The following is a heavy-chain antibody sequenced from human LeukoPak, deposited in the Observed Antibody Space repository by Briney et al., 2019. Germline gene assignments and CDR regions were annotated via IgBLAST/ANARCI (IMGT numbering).Heavy chain of an antibody. V-gene: IGHV1-18*01. D-gene: IGHD2-2*01. CDR2: ISAYNGDT. CDR1: GYTFTTYG. CDR3: AREPLYCSNSGCRPRNWFDP. Sequence: ASVKVSCKASGYTFTTYGINWVRQAPGQGLEWMGWISAYNGDTSYTQKLQGRVTMTTDTSTSTAYMELRSLRSDDTAVYYCAREPLYCSNSGCRPRNWFDPWGQGTLVTVSS. J-gene: IGHJ5*02.